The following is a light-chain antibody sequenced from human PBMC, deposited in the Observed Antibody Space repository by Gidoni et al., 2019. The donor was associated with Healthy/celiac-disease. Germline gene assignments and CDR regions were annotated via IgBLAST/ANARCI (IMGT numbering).Light chain of an antibody. V-gene: IGKV1-5*03. Sequence: DIQMTQSPSTLSASVGDSVTISCRDSQSSSSWLGWYQQKPGKDPKLLIYTASSLESVVPSRFSGSGSETEFTLTISNLQPDDFATYYCQQYNSYSPTFGQGTKVEIK. CDR1: QSSSSW. J-gene: IGKJ1*01. CDR2: TAS. CDR3: QQYNSYSPT.